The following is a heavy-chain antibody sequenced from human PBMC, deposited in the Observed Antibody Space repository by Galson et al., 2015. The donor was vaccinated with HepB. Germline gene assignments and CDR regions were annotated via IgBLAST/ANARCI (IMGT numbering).Heavy chain of an antibody. D-gene: IGHD3-10*01. CDR2: INAGNGNT. CDR1: GYTFTSYA. Sequence: SVKVSCKASGYTFTSYAMHWVRQAPGQRLEWMGWINAGNGNTKYSQKFQGRVTITRDTSASTAYMELSSLRSEDTAVYYCAREYYGSGPANYFDYWGQGTLVTVSS. V-gene: IGHV1-3*01. CDR3: AREYYGSGPANYFDY. J-gene: IGHJ4*02.